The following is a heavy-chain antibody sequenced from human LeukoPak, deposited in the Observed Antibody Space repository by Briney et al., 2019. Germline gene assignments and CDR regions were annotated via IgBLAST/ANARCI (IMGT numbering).Heavy chain of an antibody. CDR2: IRSKAYGGTT. CDR1: GFTFGDYA. J-gene: IGHJ4*02. D-gene: IGHD3-16*01. V-gene: IGHV3-49*03. CDR3: ARDPRQGETVGNPFDY. Sequence: PGGSLRLSCTASGFTFGDYAMSWFRQAPGKGLEWVGFIRSKAYGGTTEYAASVKGRFTISRDDSKSIAYLQMNSLKTEDTAVYYCARDPRQGETVGNPFDYWGQGTLVTVSS.